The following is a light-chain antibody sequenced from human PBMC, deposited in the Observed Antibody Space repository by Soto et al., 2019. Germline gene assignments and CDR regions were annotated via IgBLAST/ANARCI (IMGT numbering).Light chain of an antibody. V-gene: IGKV1-8*01. CDR1: QGISSY. Sequence: AIRMTQSPSSFSASTGDRVTITCRASQGISSYLAWYQQKPGKAPKLLIYAASTLQSGVPSRFSGSGSGTDFTRTIICLQSEDFADYYCQQYYSYPRTFGQGTKVEIK. CDR3: QQYYSYPRT. CDR2: AAS. J-gene: IGKJ1*01.